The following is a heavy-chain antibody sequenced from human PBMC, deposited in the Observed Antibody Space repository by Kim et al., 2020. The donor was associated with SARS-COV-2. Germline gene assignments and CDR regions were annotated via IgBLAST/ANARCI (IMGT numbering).Heavy chain of an antibody. CDR3: ARVQEGVVNVYYFDY. V-gene: IGHV1-3*01. Sequence: KFQGRVTITRDTSASTAYMELSSLRSEDTAVYYCARVQEGVVNVYYFDYWGQGTLVTVSS. J-gene: IGHJ4*02. D-gene: IGHD3-22*01.